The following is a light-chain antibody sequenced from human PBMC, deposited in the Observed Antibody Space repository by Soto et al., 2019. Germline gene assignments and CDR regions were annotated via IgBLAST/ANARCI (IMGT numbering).Light chain of an antibody. CDR2: EVS. J-gene: IGLJ3*02. CDR3: TSFTSSSTWV. V-gene: IGLV2-14*03. CDR1: SSEVGGYND. Sequence: QSVLKRPASGSGSPGQAITITCTGTSSEVGGYNDVSWCQQHPGKAPTLQLYEVSNRPSRVSPRFSGSKSGYTASLTITELQAEDEADYYCTSFTSSSTWVFGGG.